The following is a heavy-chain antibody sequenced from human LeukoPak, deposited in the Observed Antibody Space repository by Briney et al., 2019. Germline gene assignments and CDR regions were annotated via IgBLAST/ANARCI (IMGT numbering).Heavy chain of an antibody. Sequence: GPSLRLSCAASGFTFSGYGMQWVRQAPGKGLDWVAVISHDGSYKYYADSVKGRITIARDNSKNTLNLQMNSLRAEDTAVYYCAKDRGTGYSTDAFDVWGPGTMVTVSS. V-gene: IGHV3-30*18. D-gene: IGHD3/OR15-3a*01. CDR1: GFTFSGYG. CDR2: ISHDGSYK. CDR3: AKDRGTGYSTDAFDV. J-gene: IGHJ3*01.